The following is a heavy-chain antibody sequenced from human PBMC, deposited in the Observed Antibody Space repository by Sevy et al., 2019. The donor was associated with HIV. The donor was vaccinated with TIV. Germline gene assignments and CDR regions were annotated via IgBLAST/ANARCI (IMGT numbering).Heavy chain of an antibody. J-gene: IGHJ3*02. V-gene: IGHV4-59*01. CDR3: ARVGSWYYGSTGNAFDI. CDR1: GGSINPYS. CDR2: IDYSGST. D-gene: IGHD3-10*01. Sequence: SETLSLTCTVSGGSINPYSCTWIRQPPGKGLEWIGYIDYSGSTNYNPSLKSRATISADTSKIQFSLKRSSVTAADTAVYYCARVGSWYYGSTGNAFDIWGQGTMVTVSS.